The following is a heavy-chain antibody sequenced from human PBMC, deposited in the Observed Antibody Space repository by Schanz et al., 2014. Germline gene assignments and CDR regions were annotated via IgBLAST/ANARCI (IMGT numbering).Heavy chain of an antibody. J-gene: IGHJ5*01. D-gene: IGHD3-10*01. CDR2: ISYGTSYI. CDR1: GFAFSSFA. Sequence: VQLVESGGGVVQPGRSLRLSCVASGFAFSSFAMTWVRQAPGRGLEWVSSISYGTSYIYYAESVKGRFTISRDNAKNSLYLQMNGLRAEDTAVYYCAKQHIVRGVIYLNWFDSWGQGTLVTVSS. V-gene: IGHV3-21*01. CDR3: AKQHIVRGVIYLNWFDS.